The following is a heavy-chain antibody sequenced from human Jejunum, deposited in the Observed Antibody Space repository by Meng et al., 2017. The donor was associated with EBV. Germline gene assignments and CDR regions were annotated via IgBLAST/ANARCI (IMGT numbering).Heavy chain of an antibody. V-gene: IGHV1-2*06. Sequence: VQLVRAGAVVRRPGALVRCSCKASGYLFTGYYIQWVRQAPGQGLEWMGRIDPNTGDKNYAQKFQGRVTMTRATSIGTAFMELSRLTSDDTAVYYCARDHSSSFYGANIWGQGTLVTVSS. CDR1: GYLFTGYY. CDR2: IDPNTGDK. CDR3: ARDHSSSFYGANI. J-gene: IGHJ4*02. D-gene: IGHD2-2*01.